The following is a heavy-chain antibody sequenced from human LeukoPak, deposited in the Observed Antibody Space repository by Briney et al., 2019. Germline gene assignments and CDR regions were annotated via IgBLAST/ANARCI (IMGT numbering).Heavy chain of an antibody. Sequence: PSQTLSLTCTVSGGSISSGSYYWSWIRQPAGKGLEWIGRIYTSGSTNYNPSLKSRVTISVDMSKNQFSLKLSSVTAADTAVYYCARGGYSSSWDYYYYYMDVWGKRTTVTVSS. V-gene: IGHV4-61*02. J-gene: IGHJ6*03. CDR2: IYTSGST. CDR1: GGSISSGSYY. D-gene: IGHD6-13*01. CDR3: ARGGYSSSWDYYYYYMDV.